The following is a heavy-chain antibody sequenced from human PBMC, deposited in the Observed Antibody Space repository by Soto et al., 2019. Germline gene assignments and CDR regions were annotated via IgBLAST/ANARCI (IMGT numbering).Heavy chain of an antibody. CDR2: ISYSGNT. Sequence: PSETLSLTCTVSSGSISSSIYYWGGIRQPPGMGLEWIGSISYSGNTYYSPSLKSRVTISVDTSKYQFSLKLTSVTAADTAVYYCARSTGSGWTGDAFDIWGKGTMVTVSS. J-gene: IGHJ3*02. D-gene: IGHD6-19*01. CDR1: SGSISSSIYY. V-gene: IGHV4-39*01. CDR3: ARSTGSGWTGDAFDI.